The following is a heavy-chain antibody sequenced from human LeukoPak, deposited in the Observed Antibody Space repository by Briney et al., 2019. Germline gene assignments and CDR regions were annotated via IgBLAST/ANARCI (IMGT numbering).Heavy chain of an antibody. Sequence: ASVKVSCKASGYTFTSYGISWVRQAPGQGLEWMGWISAYNGNTNYAQKLQGRVTMTTDTSTSTAYMELRSLRSDDTAVYYCARVVAVPAARFYYYYMDVWGKGTTVTVSS. CDR3: ARVVAVPAARFYYYYMDV. CDR1: GYTFTSYG. V-gene: IGHV1-18*01. J-gene: IGHJ6*03. CDR2: ISAYNGNT. D-gene: IGHD2-2*01.